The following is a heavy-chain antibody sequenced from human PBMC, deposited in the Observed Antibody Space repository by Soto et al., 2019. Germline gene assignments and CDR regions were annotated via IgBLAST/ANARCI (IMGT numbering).Heavy chain of an antibody. D-gene: IGHD2-2*03. CDR3: GSVGYCSSTNCLFYYYHYGMDV. CDR1: GGTFSSHA. J-gene: IGHJ6*02. V-gene: IGHV1-69*13. Sequence: GASVKVSCKASGGTFSSHAISWVRQAPGRGLEWMGGIIPICGTTNYAQNFRARVTITADESTSTAYMELSSLTSEDTAVYYCGSVGYCSSTNCLFYYYHYGMDVWGQGATVTVSS. CDR2: IIPICGTT.